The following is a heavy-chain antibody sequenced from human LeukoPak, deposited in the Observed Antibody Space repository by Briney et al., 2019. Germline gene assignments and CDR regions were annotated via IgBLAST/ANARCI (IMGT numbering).Heavy chain of an antibody. D-gene: IGHD6-19*01. Sequence: PGGSLRLSCAASGFTFSTSSMNWVRQAPGKGLEWISYIRGSSTTIYYADSVKGRFTISRDNSKNTLYLQMNSLRAEDTAVYYCAKDLNGWYIFDYWGQGTLVTVSS. CDR1: GFTFSTSS. CDR2: IRGSSTTI. CDR3: AKDLNGWYIFDY. J-gene: IGHJ4*02. V-gene: IGHV3-48*01.